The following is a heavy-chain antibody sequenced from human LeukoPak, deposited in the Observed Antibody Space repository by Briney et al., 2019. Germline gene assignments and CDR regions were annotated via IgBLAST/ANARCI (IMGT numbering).Heavy chain of an antibody. CDR1: GFSLSTSGVG. CDR2: IYWSDDK. J-gene: IGHJ4*02. Sequence: SGPTLVKPTQTLTLTCTFSGFSLSTSGVGVGWIRQPPGKALDWLALIYWSDDKRYTSSLKSRLTITNDTSKKPVVLTLTHMDPVDTDTYYCEHPRLVMGGFDYWGKGTLVTVSS. D-gene: IGHD6-19*01. CDR3: EHPRLVMGGFDY. V-gene: IGHV2-5*01.